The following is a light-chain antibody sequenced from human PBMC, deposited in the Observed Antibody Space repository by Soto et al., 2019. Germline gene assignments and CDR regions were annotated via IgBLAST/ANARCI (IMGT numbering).Light chain of an antibody. CDR1: SSNIGAGFD. V-gene: IGLV1-40*01. J-gene: IGLJ2*01. Sequence: QSVLTQPPSVSGAPGQRVTIPCTGTSSNIGAGFDVHWYQHLPGTATKLLIYGNNHRPSGVPDRFSGSKSGTSASLAITGLQAEDEAYYSCQSFDTSLGRSVFGGGTKLTVL. CDR3: QSFDTSLGRSV. CDR2: GNN.